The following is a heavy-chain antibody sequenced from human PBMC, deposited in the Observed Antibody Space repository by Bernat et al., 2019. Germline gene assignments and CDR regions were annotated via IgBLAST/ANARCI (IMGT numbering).Heavy chain of an antibody. J-gene: IGHJ5*02. CDR3: VRDEGYYSPES. CDR2: ISGTGGTT. V-gene: IGHV3-23*01. Sequence: EVQLLESGGGLVQPGGSLRLSCAASGFTFSSYAMSWVRQAPGKGLEWVSDISGTGGTTYYADSVKGRFTISRDNSKNTLNLQMNSLRAEDTAMYYCVRDEGYYSPESWGQGTLVTVSS. CDR1: GFTFSSYA. D-gene: IGHD1-26*01.